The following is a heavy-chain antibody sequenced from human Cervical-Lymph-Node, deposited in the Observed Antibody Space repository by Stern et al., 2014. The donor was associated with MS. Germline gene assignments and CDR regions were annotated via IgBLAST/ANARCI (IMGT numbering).Heavy chain of an antibody. V-gene: IGHV2-5*02. J-gene: IGHJ3*02. CDR3: THSLHGDYYDAFDT. D-gene: IGHD4-17*01. Sequence: QVTLRESGPTLVKATKPLTLTCTFSGFALRNSGESVAWIRQPPGKALEWLAVSYWDDEKRYSPSLKSRLSITKDASESQVVLTMTNMDPVDTATYYCTHSLHGDYYDAFDTWGQGTMVTVSS. CDR2: SYWDDEK. CDR1: GFALRNSGES.